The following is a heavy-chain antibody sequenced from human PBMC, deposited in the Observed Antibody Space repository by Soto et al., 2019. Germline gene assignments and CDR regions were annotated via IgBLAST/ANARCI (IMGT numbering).Heavy chain of an antibody. CDR3: AHRVLRTVFGLVTTTAIYFDF. CDR1: GFSLTTSGVG. D-gene: IGHD3-3*01. CDR2: IYWDDDK. J-gene: IGHJ4*02. V-gene: IGHV2-5*02. Sequence: QITLNESGPTQVKPRQTLTLTCTFSGFSLTTSGVGVGWIRQSPGKAPERLALIYWDDDKRYSPSLKSRLTITKDTSKNQVVLTMADLDPADTATYYCAHRVLRTVFGLVTTTAIYFDFCGQGTPVAVSS.